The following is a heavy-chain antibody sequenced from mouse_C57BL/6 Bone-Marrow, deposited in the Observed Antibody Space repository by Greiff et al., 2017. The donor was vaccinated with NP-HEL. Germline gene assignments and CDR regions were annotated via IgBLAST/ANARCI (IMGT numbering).Heavy chain of an antibody. D-gene: IGHD1-1*01. Sequence: EVKLEESGPELVKPGASVKIPCKASGYTFTDYNMDWVKQSHGKSLEWIGDINPNNGGTIYNQKFKGKATLTVDKSSSTAYMELRSLTSEDTAVYYCRTVVARGDYWGQGTTLTVSS. V-gene: IGHV1-18*01. J-gene: IGHJ2*01. CDR1: GYTFTDYN. CDR2: INPNNGGT. CDR3: RTVVARGDY.